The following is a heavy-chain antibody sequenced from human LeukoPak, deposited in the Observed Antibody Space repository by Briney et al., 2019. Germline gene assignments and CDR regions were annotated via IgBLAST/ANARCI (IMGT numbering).Heavy chain of an antibody. CDR1: GFTFSSYA. J-gene: IGHJ6*02. CDR2: ISGSGGST. CDR3: ANHALRIAAAGPYGMDV. V-gene: IGHV3-23*01. Sequence: PGGPLRLSCAASGFTFSSYAMSWVRQAPGKGLEWVSAISGSGGSTYYADSVKGRFTISRDNSKNTLYLQMNSLRAEDTAVYYCANHALRIAAAGPYGMDVWGQGTTVTVSS. D-gene: IGHD6-13*01.